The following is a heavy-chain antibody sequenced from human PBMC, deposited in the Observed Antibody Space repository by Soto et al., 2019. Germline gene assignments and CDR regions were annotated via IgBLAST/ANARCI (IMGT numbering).Heavy chain of an antibody. J-gene: IGHJ4*02. CDR3: ARQPLRGYSSSWFRYFDY. CDR2: ISGSGSTI. Sequence: EVQLLESGGGLVQPGGSLRLSCAASGFTFSSYAMSWVRQAPGKGLEWVSAISGSGSTIYYADSVKGRFTISRDNAKNSLYLQMNSLRAEDTAVYYCARQPLRGYSSSWFRYFDYWGQGTLVTVSS. D-gene: IGHD6-13*01. CDR1: GFTFSSYA. V-gene: IGHV3-23*01.